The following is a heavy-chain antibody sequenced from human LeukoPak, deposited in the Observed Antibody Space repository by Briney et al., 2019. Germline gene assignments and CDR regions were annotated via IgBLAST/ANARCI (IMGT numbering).Heavy chain of an antibody. J-gene: IGHJ6*03. CDR2: IYTSGST. V-gene: IGHV4-4*07. D-gene: IGHD6-19*01. CDR3: ARGVKQWLETYYYYYMDV. Sequence: SETLSLTCTVSGGSISSYYWSWIRQPAGKGLEWIGRIYTSGSTNYNPSLKSRVTISVDTSKNQFSLKLSSVTAADTAVYYCARGVKQWLETYYYYYMDVWGKGTTVTVSS. CDR1: GGSISSYY.